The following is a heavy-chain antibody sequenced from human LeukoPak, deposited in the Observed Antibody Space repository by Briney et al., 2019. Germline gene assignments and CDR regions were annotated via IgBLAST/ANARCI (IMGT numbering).Heavy chain of an antibody. V-gene: IGHV1-2*02. CDR3: ARRYSDSSEGFDY. CDR2: ISPNSGGT. CDR1: EYTFTDYH. Sequence: ASVKVSCKASEYTFTDYHMHWVRQAPGQGLEWMGWISPNSGGTNYAQKFQGRVTMTRDTSISTAYMELSGLRSDDTAVYYCARRYSDSSEGFDYWGQGTLVTVSS. J-gene: IGHJ4*02. D-gene: IGHD6-6*01.